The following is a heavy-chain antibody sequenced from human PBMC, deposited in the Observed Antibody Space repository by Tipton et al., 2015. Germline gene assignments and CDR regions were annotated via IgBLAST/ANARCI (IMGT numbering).Heavy chain of an antibody. V-gene: IGHV4-59*08. D-gene: IGHD3-9*01. CDR2: ISYSGTT. CDR3: ACQDYDILTRDYQTVDY. CDR1: DGSISSYY. J-gene: IGHJ4*02. Sequence: TLSLTCTVPDGSISSYYWSWIRQSPGKGLEWIGYISYSGTTNFNPSLKSRVTISVDTSKNQFFLNLSSVTAADTAVYYCACQDYDILTRDYQTVDYWGQGTLVTVSS.